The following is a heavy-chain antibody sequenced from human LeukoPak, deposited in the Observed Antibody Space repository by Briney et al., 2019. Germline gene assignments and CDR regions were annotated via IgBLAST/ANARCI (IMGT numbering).Heavy chain of an antibody. D-gene: IGHD5-24*01. CDR3: ARFSLCFSRRWQYYFDY. CDR2: ISAYNGNT. Sequence: ASVKVSCKASGYTFTSYGISWVRHAPGQGLEWMGWISAYNGNTNSAQKLQDRVTMTTDTSTRTGYMELRSLTSDAPAVHYCARFSLCFSRRWQYYFDYWGQGTLVTVSS. J-gene: IGHJ4*02. CDR1: GYTFTSYG. V-gene: IGHV1-18*01.